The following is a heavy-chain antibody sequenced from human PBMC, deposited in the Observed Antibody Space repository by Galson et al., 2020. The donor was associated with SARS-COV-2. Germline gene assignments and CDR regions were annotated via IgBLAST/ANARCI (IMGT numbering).Heavy chain of an antibody. Sequence: GGSLRLSCAASGFTFSSYAMSWVRQAPGKGLEWVSAIIGSGGSTYYADSVKGRFTISRDNSKNTLYLQMNSLRAEDTAVYYCAKTYYYDSSGYGGDAFDIWGQGTMVTVSS. CDR3: AKTYYYDSSGYGGDAFDI. CDR1: GFTFSSYA. J-gene: IGHJ3*02. CDR2: IIGSGGST. D-gene: IGHD3-22*01. V-gene: IGHV3-23*01.